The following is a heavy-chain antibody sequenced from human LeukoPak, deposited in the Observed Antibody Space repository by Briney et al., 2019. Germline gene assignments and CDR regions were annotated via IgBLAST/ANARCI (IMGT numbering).Heavy chain of an antibody. J-gene: IGHJ5*02. CDR1: GFTFSSYA. CDR2: ISYDGSNK. Sequence: PGGSLRLSCAASGFTFSSYAMHWVRQAPGKGLEWVAVISYDGSNKYYADSVKGRFTISRDNSKNTLYLQMNSLRAEDTAVYYCAKGRQTHSSGWLNWFDPWGQGTLVTVSS. D-gene: IGHD6-19*01. V-gene: IGHV3-30-3*01. CDR3: AKGRQTHSSGWLNWFDP.